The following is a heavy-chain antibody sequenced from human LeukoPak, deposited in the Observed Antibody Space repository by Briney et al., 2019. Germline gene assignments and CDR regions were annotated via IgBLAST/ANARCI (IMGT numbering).Heavy chain of an antibody. CDR2: IYYSGST. CDR1: GASISNYY. V-gene: IGHV4-59*08. J-gene: IGHJ3*02. CDR3: ARGRPPYDSSGYYSPNDAFDI. Sequence: PSETLSLTCTVSGASISNYYWTWIRQPPGKGLEWIGYIYYSGSTNYRPSLKSRVTISVDTSKNQFSLKLSSVTAADTAVYYCARGRPPYDSSGYYSPNDAFDIWGQGTMVTVSS. D-gene: IGHD3-22*01.